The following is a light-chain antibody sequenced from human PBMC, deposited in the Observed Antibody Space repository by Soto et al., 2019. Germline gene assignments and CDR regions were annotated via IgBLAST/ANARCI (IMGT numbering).Light chain of an antibody. CDR2: GAS. CDR3: QQYASSGLT. V-gene: IGKV3-20*01. Sequence: EIVLTQSPGTLSLSPGERATLSCRASQSVTSNYLAWYQQKPGQTPRLLIYGASNRATGIPDRFSGGGSGTDFTLTIIRLEPEDVAVYYCQQYASSGLTFGGGTKVEIK. CDR1: QSVTSNY. J-gene: IGKJ4*01.